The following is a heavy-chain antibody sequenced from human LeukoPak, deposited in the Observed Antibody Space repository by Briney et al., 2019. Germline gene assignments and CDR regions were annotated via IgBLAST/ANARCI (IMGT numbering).Heavy chain of an antibody. CDR2: ISSSSSYI. J-gene: IGHJ4*02. D-gene: IGHD3-22*01. CDR1: GFTFSSYS. V-gene: IGHV3-21*01. Sequence: GGSLRLSCAASGFTFSSYSMNWVRQAPGKGLEWVSSISSSSSYIYYADSVKGRFTISRDNAKNSLYLQMNSLRAEDTAVYYCARGRPGKISMIVVITPPAFDYWGQETLVTVSS. CDR3: ARGRPGKISMIVVITPPAFDY.